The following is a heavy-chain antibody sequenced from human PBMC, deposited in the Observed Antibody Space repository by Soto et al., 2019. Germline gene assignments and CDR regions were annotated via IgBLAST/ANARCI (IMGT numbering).Heavy chain of an antibody. CDR2: IYSGGNT. D-gene: IGHD4-17*01. J-gene: IGHJ4*02. CDR3: ARDPWVGDIGDY. V-gene: IGHV3-66*01. CDR1: GFTVGSAY. Sequence: DVQLVESGGGLVLRGESLRLSCAASGFTVGSAYMSWVRQAPGKGLEWVAGIYSGGNTYYADSVKGRFTISRDTSKSRLYLQMNSLRADDAAIYYCARDPWVGDIGDYWGQGTLVTVSS.